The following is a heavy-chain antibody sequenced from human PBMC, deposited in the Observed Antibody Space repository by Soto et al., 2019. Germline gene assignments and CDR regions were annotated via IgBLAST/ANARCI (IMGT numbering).Heavy chain of an antibody. D-gene: IGHD4-17*01. CDR1: GRRLPSYW. CDR2: LYPVDSDS. V-gene: IGHV5-51*01. J-gene: IGHJ5*01. Sequence: ETLRISCTVSGRRLPSYWIGWVRQIPWKGLERKGFLYPVDSDSRYSPSFQGQVTISADKYISTDYRQWRSLMTSDTAMYYCPRGCRDYEFLCDALGLYKWLDRWGEG. CDR3: PRGCRDYEFLCDALGLYKWLDR.